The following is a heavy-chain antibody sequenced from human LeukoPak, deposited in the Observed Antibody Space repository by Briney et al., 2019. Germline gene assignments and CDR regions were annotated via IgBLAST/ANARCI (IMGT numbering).Heavy chain of an antibody. CDR1: GFTFSFFA. CDR2: LSGSGDTT. CDR3: AKDDSSSWFVDY. D-gene: IGHD6-13*01. J-gene: IGHJ4*02. V-gene: IGHV3-23*01. Sequence: GGSLRLSCAASGFTFSFFAMTWVRQAPGKGLEWVSTLSGSGDTTYYADSVKGRFTISRDNSKNTLYLQMNSLRAEDTAVYYCAKDDSSSWFVDYWGQGTLVTVSS.